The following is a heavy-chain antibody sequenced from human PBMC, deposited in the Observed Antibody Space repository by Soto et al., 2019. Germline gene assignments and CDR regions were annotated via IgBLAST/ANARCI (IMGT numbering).Heavy chain of an antibody. CDR3: AGKYYDFWSGYPRVAFDI. Sequence: GEALKISCKGSGYSFSSCWISWVLQIPWKGLEWMGRIDPSDSYTNYSPSFQGHVTISADKSISTAYLQWSSLKASDTAMYYCAGKYYDFWSGYPRVAFDIWGQGEMLTVSS. CDR1: GYSFSSCW. D-gene: IGHD3-3*01. V-gene: IGHV5-10-1*01. J-gene: IGHJ3*02. CDR2: IDPSDSYT.